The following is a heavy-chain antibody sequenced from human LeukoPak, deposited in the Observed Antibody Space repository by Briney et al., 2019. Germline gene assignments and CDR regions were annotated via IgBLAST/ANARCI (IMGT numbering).Heavy chain of an antibody. D-gene: IGHD2-15*01. CDR1: GGSFSGYY. CDR2: INHSGST. V-gene: IGHV4-34*01. Sequence: SETLSLTCAVYGGSFSGYYWSWIRQPPGKGLEWIGEINHSGSTNYNPSLKSRVTISVDTSKNQFSLKLSSVTAADMAVYYCARGKVVRAYYYMDVWGKGTTVTVSS. CDR3: ARGKVVRAYYYMDV. J-gene: IGHJ6*03.